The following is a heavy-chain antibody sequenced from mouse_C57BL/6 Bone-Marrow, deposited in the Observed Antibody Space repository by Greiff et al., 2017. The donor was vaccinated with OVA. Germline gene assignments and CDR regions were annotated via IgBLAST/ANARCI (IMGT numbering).Heavy chain of an antibody. CDR3: ARSLWLRQNWYFDV. J-gene: IGHJ1*03. Sequence: EVQGVESGGGLVQPGGSLSLSCAASGFTFTDYYMSWVRQPPGKALEWLGFIRNKANGYTTEYSASVKGRFTISRDNSQSILYLQMNALRAEDSATYYCARSLWLRQNWYFDVWGTGTTVTVSS. CDR2: IRNKANGYTT. CDR1: GFTFTDYY. V-gene: IGHV7-3*01. D-gene: IGHD2-2*01.